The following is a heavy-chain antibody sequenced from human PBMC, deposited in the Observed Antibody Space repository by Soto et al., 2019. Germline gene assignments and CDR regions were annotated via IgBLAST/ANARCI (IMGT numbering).Heavy chain of an antibody. CDR1: GGSISSGGYY. D-gene: IGHD6-13*01. CDR3: ARSFGVAAAGPFDY. Sequence: QVQLQESGPGLVKPSQTLSLTCTVSGGSISSGGYYWSWIRQHPGKGLEWIGYIYYSGSTYYNPSLKSRVTLSADTSKNRFSLKLSSVTAAGTAVYYSARSFGVAAAGPFDYWGQGTLVTVSS. J-gene: IGHJ4*02. V-gene: IGHV4-31*03. CDR2: IYYSGST.